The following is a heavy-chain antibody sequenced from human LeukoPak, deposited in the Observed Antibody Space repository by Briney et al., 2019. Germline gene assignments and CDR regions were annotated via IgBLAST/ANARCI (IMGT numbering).Heavy chain of an antibody. J-gene: IGHJ4*02. Sequence: GGSLRLSCAASGFTFSSYGMHWVRQAPGKGLEWVAVIWYDGSNKYYADSVKGRFTISRDNAKNSLYLQMNSLRAEDTAVYYCARPAVRYSSGWFPRDYFDYWGQGTLVTVSS. CDR3: ARPAVRYSSGWFPRDYFDY. V-gene: IGHV3-33*03. CDR2: IWYDGSNK. CDR1: GFTFSSYG. D-gene: IGHD6-19*01.